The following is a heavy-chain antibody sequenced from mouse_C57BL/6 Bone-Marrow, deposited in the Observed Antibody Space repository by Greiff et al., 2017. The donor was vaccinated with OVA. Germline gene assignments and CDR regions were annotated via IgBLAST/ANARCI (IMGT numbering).Heavy chain of an antibody. Sequence: EVQLQQSGTVLARPGASVKMSCKTSGYTFTSYWMHWVKQRPGQGLEWIGAIYPGNSDTSYNQKFKGKAKLTAVTSASTAYIELSSLTNEDSAVYYCTRSDYYGSPPWFAYWGQGTLVTVSA. V-gene: IGHV1-5*01. CDR2: IYPGNSDT. CDR3: TRSDYYGSPPWFAY. CDR1: GYTFTSYW. J-gene: IGHJ3*01. D-gene: IGHD1-1*01.